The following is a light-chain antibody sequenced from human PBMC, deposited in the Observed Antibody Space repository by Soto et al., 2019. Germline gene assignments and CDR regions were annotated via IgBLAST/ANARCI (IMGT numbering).Light chain of an antibody. V-gene: IGLV2-23*01. Sequence: QSALTQPASVSWSPGQSITISCTGTSSNVGSYDLVSWYQQHPGEAPKLMIYEGTKRPSGVSNRFSGSKSANTASLTISGLQPEDAADYYCCSYAGSDTMIFGGGTQLTVL. CDR3: CSYAGSDTMI. J-gene: IGLJ2*01. CDR1: SSNVGSYDL. CDR2: EGT.